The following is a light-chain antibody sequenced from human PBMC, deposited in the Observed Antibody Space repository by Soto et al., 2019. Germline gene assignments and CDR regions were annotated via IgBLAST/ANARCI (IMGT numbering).Light chain of an antibody. CDR2: VDSDGSH. V-gene: IGLV4-69*01. CDR3: QTWGTGIPVV. CDR1: SGHSSYA. Sequence: QPVLTQSPSASASLGASVKLTCTLSSGHSSYAIAWHQQQPEKGHRYLMKVDSDGSHTRGGAIPDRFSGSSSGAERYLTISSLQSEDEADYYCQTWGTGIPVVFGGGTKLTVL. J-gene: IGLJ2*01.